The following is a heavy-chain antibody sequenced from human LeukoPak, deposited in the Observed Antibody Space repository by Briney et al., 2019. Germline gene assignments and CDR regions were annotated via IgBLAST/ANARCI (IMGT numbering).Heavy chain of an antibody. CDR1: GFTFSSYS. CDR3: ARDPGQSVRGYYMEL. J-gene: IGHJ6*03. V-gene: IGHV3-21*01. D-gene: IGHD3-10*01. Sequence: GGSLRLSCAASGFTFSSYSVNWVRQAPGKGLEWVSSISSSSYIYYADSVKGRFTISRDNAKNSLYLQMNSLRAEDTAVYYCARDPGQSVRGYYMELWGKGTTVTVSS. CDR2: ISSSSYI.